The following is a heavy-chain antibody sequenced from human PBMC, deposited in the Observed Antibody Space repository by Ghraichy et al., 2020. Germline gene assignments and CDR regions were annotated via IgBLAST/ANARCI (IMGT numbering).Heavy chain of an antibody. Sequence: GGSLRLSCATSGFNLGVYTMNWLRWAPNKGLEWVASISSDSFYIYYADSVRGRFTISRDNAMNSLYLQMNSLRVEDTAMYYCVRADGSGSFYYWGQGTLVTVSS. CDR3: VRADGSGSFYY. CDR1: GFNLGVYT. D-gene: IGHD3-10*01. J-gene: IGHJ4*02. CDR2: ISSDSFYI. V-gene: IGHV3-21*01.